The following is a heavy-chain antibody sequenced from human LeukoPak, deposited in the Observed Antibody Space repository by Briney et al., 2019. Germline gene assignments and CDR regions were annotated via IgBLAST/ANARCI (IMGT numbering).Heavy chain of an antibody. CDR2: INPNSGGT. D-gene: IGHD6-13*01. CDR3: AKCGDFIAASYNWFDP. V-gene: IGHV1-2*06. J-gene: IGHJ5*02. Sequence: GASVKVSCKASGYTFTDYYMHWVRQAPGQGLEWMGRINPNSGGTKYAQKFQGRVTMTRDTSISTAYMELNRLTSDDTAVYCCAKCGDFIAASYNWFDPWGPGTLVTVSS. CDR1: GYTFTDYY.